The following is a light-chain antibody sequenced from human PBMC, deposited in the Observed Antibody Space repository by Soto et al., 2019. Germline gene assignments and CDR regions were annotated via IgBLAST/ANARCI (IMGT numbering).Light chain of an antibody. CDR3: TSYTTNSTVV. CDR1: SSDVGGYDF. V-gene: IGLV2-14*03. J-gene: IGLJ2*01. Sequence: QSVLTQPASVSGSPGQSITISCTGTSSDVGGYDFVSWYQQHLGKVPKVIIYDVHNRPSGVSNRFSGSKSGNTASLTISGLQAEDEADYYCTSYTTNSTVVFGGGTKLTVL. CDR2: DVH.